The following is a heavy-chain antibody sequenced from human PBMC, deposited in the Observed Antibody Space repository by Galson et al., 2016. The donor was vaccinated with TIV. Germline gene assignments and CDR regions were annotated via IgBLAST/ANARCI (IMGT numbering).Heavy chain of an antibody. D-gene: IGHD2-21*01. V-gene: IGHV3-74*03. J-gene: IGHJ3*02. CDR1: GFTFSNYW. Sequence: SLRLSCAASGFTFSNYWMHWVRQAPGKGLVGVSRINSYWSSTTYADSVKGRFTISRDNAKNTLYLQMNSLRAEDTAVYYCAREPYSPLMLDIWGQGTMVTVSS. CDR2: INSYWSST. CDR3: AREPYSPLMLDI.